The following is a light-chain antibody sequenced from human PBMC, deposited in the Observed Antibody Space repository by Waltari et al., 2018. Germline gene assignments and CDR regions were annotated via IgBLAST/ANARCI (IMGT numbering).Light chain of an antibody. J-gene: IGKJ1*01. Sequence: DIHMTQSPSSLSTSVGDRVTITCRASQSISSYLNWYQPKPGKAPKLLIYAASSLQSGVPSRVSGSGSGRDISLIIRSLRPEDFATYYGKKSYSHTRTFGQGTEVEIK. V-gene: IGKV1-39*01. CDR1: QSISSY. CDR3: KKSYSHTRT. CDR2: AAS.